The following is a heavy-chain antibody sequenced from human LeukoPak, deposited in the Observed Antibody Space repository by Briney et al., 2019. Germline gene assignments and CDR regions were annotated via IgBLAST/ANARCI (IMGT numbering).Heavy chain of an antibody. CDR2: IYYSGST. J-gene: IGHJ6*03. V-gene: IGHV4-39*01. Sequence: PSETLSLTCTVSGGSISSSSYYWGWIRQPPGKGLEWIGSIYYSGSTYYNPSLKSRVTISLETSKKQFSLKLNSVTAADTAVYYCARHSYCSGGSCYQYYYMDVWGKGTTVTISS. D-gene: IGHD2-15*01. CDR3: ARHSYCSGGSCYQYYYMDV. CDR1: GGSISSSSYY.